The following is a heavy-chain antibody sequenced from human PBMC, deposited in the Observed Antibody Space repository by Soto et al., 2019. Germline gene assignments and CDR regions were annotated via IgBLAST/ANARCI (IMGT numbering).Heavy chain of an antibody. CDR1: ELPFTDYS. CDR2: ISHDGRNT. J-gene: IGHJ4*02. D-gene: IGHD1-1*01. Sequence: PGGSLRLSCAASELPFTDYSMHWVRQTADKGLEWVAFISHDGRNTFYSDSVKGRFTISRDNSKNTLYLQMNSLRAEDTAVYYCAKEGTNWGQGTRVTVSS. V-gene: IGHV3-30*04. CDR3: AKEGTN.